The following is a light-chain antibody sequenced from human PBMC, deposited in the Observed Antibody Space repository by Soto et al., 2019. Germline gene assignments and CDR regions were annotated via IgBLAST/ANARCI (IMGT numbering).Light chain of an antibody. CDR3: QQYYNTPLT. CDR2: WAS. Sequence: DIVMTQSPDSLAVSLGERATINCKSSQSVLYSSNNKNYLAWYQQKPGQPPKLLIYWASTRESGVPDRFSGSGSGTDFTLTISGLQAEDVAVYYCQQYYNTPLTFGGGTKVDNK. J-gene: IGKJ4*01. CDR1: QSVLYSSNNKNY. V-gene: IGKV4-1*01.